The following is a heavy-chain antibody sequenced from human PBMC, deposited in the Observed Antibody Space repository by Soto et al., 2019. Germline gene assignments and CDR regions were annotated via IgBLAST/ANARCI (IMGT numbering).Heavy chain of an antibody. CDR2: ISGSGGST. J-gene: IGHJ4*02. CDR1: GFTFSSYA. CDR3: AKGATVTTFSPTIGDY. Sequence: GGSLRLSCAASGFTFSSYAMSWVRQAPGKGLEWVSAISGSGGSTYYADSVKGRFTISRDNSKNTLYLQMNSLRAEDTAVYYCAKGATVTTFSPTIGDYWGQGTLVTVSS. V-gene: IGHV3-23*01. D-gene: IGHD4-17*01.